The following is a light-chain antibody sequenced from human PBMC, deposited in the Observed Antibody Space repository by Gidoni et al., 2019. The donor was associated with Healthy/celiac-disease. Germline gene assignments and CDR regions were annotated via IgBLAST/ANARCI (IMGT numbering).Light chain of an antibody. Sequence: QSVLTQPPSVSGAPGQRVTSSFTGSSSNIGAGYDVHWYQQLPGTAPKLLIYGNSNRPSGVPDRFSGSKSGTSASRAITCLQAEDEADYYFQSYDSSLSDVVFGGGTKLTVL. CDR2: GNS. CDR1: SSNIGAGYD. J-gene: IGLJ2*01. V-gene: IGLV1-40*01. CDR3: QSYDSSLSDVV.